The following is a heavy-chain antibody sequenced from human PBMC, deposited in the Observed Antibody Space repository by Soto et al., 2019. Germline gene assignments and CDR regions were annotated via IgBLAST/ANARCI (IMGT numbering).Heavy chain of an antibody. CDR1: GGSISSGGYS. J-gene: IGHJ4*02. D-gene: IGHD5-12*01. V-gene: IGHV4-30-2*01. CDR2: IYHSGST. Sequence: SETLSLTCAVSGGSISSGGYSWSWIRQPPGKGLEWIGYIYHSGSTYYNPSLKSRVTISVDRSKNQFSLKLSSVTAADTAVYYCARVQGIRRGYSGYDYGPFDYWGQGTLVTVSS. CDR3: ARVQGIRRGYSGYDYGPFDY.